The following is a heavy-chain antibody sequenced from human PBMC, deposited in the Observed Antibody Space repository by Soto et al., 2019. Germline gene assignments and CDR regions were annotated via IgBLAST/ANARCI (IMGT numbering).Heavy chain of an antibody. Sequence: TLSLTCTVSGGSISSGGYSWSWIRQPPGKGLEWIGYIYHSGSTYYNPSLKSRVTISVDRSKNQFSLKLSSVTAADTAVYYCARDKVTATARYFDYWGQGTLVTVSS. V-gene: IGHV4-30-2*01. CDR2: IYHSGST. J-gene: IGHJ4*02. CDR1: GGSISSGGYS. D-gene: IGHD2-21*02. CDR3: ARDKVTATARYFDY.